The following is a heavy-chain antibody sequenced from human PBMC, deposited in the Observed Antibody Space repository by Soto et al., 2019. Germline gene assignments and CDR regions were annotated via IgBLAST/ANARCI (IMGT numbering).Heavy chain of an antibody. CDR3: ARDLGVRGYDILPDYHTGY. Sequence: ASVKVSCKASGGTFSSYAISWVRQAPGQGLEWMGGIIPIFGTANYAQKFQGRVTITADESTSTAYMELSSLKSEDTAVYYCARDLGVRGYDILPDYHTGYWGQGTLVIVSS. D-gene: IGHD3-9*01. CDR1: GGTFSSYA. J-gene: IGHJ4*02. CDR2: IIPIFGTA. V-gene: IGHV1-69*13.